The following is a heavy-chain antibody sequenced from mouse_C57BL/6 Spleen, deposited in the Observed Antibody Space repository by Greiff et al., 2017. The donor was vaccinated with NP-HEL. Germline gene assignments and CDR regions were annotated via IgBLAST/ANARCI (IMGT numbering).Heavy chain of an antibody. CDR2: IHPNSGST. D-gene: IGHD3-2*02. Sequence: QVQLQQSGAELVKPGASVKLSCKASGYTFTSYWMHWVKQRPGQGLEWIGMIHPNSGSTNYNEKFKSKATLTVDKSSSTAYMQLSSLTSEDSAVYYCARGDSSGYVVAYWGQGTLVTVSA. V-gene: IGHV1-64*01. J-gene: IGHJ3*01. CDR1: GYTFTSYW. CDR3: ARGDSSGYVVAY.